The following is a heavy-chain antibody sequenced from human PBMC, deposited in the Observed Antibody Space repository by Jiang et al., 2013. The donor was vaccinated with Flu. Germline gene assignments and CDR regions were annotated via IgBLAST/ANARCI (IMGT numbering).Heavy chain of an antibody. CDR3: ARNYYDSSSYYYFDH. V-gene: IGHV6-1*01. Sequence: DCVSSNSAAWNWIRQSPSRGLEWPGRTYYRSKWYNDFAVSVKSRITINPDTSKNQFSLQLNSVTPEDTALYYCARNYYDSSSYYYFDHWGQGTLVTVSS. D-gene: IGHD3-22*01. CDR1: DCVSSNSAA. CDR2: TYYRSKWYN. J-gene: IGHJ4*02.